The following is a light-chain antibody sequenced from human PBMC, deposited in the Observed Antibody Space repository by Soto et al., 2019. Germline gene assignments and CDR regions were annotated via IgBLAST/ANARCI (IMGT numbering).Light chain of an antibody. CDR1: SSDVGGYNY. CDR3: CSYEGSYTPGV. Sequence: QSALTQPRSVSGSPGQTVTISCTGTSSDVGGYNYVSWYQQHPGKAPKLMIYDVSKRPSGVADRFSGSKSGSTASLTISGLPAEDEADDSGCSYEGSYTPGVFGGGTKLTVL. J-gene: IGLJ2*01. CDR2: DVS. V-gene: IGLV2-11*01.